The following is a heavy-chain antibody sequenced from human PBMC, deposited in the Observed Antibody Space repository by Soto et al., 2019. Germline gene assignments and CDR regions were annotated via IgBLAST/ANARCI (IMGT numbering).Heavy chain of an antibody. Sequence: ASVKVSCKASGGTFSSYAISWVRQAPGQGLEWMGGIIPIFGTANYAQKFQGRVTITADESTSTAYMELSSLRSVDMAVYYCARGYSSGWYEFDYWGQGTLVTVSS. CDR2: IIPIFGTA. CDR3: ARGYSSGWYEFDY. V-gene: IGHV1-69*13. J-gene: IGHJ4*02. D-gene: IGHD6-19*01. CDR1: GGTFSSYA.